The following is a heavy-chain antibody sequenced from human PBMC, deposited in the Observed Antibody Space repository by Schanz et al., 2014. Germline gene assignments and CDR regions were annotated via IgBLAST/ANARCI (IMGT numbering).Heavy chain of an antibody. CDR3: ARPRFDYGEVDY. Sequence: QAQLMESGGGVVQPGTSLILSCSVSGFSLNTYGIHWFRQPAGKGLEWVAVISYDGSNKYYADSVEGRFTISRDRFQNTLYLRMSSLRAEDTAVYYCARPRFDYGEVDYWGQGTLVTVSS. CDR1: GFSLNTYG. V-gene: IGHV3-30*19. J-gene: IGHJ4*02. CDR2: ISYDGSNK. D-gene: IGHD4-17*01.